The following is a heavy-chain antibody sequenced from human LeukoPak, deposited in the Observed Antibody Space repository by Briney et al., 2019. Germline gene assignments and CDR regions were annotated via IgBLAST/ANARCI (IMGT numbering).Heavy chain of an antibody. J-gene: IGHJ4*02. CDR1: GFTFDDYG. CDR2: INWNGGST. Sequence: PGGSLRLSCAASGFTFDDYGMSWVRQAPGKGLEWVSGINWNGGSTGYADSAKGRFTISRDNAKNSLYLQMNSLRAEDTALYHCARTYYYDSSGYYYEVGAFDYWGQGTLVTVSS. V-gene: IGHV3-20*01. D-gene: IGHD3-22*01. CDR3: ARTYYYDSSGYYYEVGAFDY.